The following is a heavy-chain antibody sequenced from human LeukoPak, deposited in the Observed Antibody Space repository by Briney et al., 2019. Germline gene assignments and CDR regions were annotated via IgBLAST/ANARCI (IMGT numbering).Heavy chain of an antibody. CDR3: TSSRYSSGWHFDY. D-gene: IGHD6-19*01. CDR2: IRSKANSYAT. Sequence: GGSLRLSCAASGFTFSGSAMHWVRQASGKGLEWVGRIRSKANSYATAYAASVKGRFTISRDDPKNTAYLQMNSLKTEDTAVYYCTSSRYSSGWHFDYWGQGTLVTVSS. CDR1: GFTFSGSA. J-gene: IGHJ4*02. V-gene: IGHV3-73*01.